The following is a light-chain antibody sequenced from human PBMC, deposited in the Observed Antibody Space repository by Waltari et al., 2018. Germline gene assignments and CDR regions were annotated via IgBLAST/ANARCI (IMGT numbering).Light chain of an antibody. CDR2: GVF. CDR3: QQTYKTPQT. CDR1: ETITKY. Sequence: DIQLTQSPSSLSASVGDRITIACRASETITKYLNWYHQKPGKDPKLLIDGVFSLHSGVSTRFSGSGSGTDFTLTIGSLQPEDFGTFYCQQTYKTPQTFGQGTKV. J-gene: IGKJ1*01. V-gene: IGKV1-39*01.